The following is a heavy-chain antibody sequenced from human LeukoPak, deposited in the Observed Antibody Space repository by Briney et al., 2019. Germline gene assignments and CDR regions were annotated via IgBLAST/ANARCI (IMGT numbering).Heavy chain of an antibody. J-gene: IGHJ4*02. CDR2: ISGSGGST. Sequence: PGGSLRLSCAASGFTFSNYNMSWVRQAPGKGLEWVSTISGSGGSTYYADSVKGRFTISRDNSKNTLYLQMNSLRAEDTAVYYCAKDGYSSGWYDYWGQGTLVTVSS. CDR3: AKDGYSSGWYDY. V-gene: IGHV3-23*01. D-gene: IGHD6-19*01. CDR1: GFTFSNYN.